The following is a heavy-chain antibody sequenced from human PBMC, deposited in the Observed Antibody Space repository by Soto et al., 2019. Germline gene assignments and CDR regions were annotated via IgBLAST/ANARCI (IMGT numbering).Heavy chain of an antibody. CDR1: GGTFSIYA. CDR2: IIPIFGTA. D-gene: IGHD3-22*01. V-gene: IGHV1-69*01. Sequence: QVQLVQSGAEVKKPGSSVKVSCKASGGTFSIYAISGVRQSPGQGLEWMGGIIPIFGTANYAQKFQGRVTITADESTSTAYMELSSLRSEDTAVYYCARPAYYYDSSGYYYTWGQGPLVTVSS. J-gene: IGHJ5*02. CDR3: ARPAYYYDSSGYYYT.